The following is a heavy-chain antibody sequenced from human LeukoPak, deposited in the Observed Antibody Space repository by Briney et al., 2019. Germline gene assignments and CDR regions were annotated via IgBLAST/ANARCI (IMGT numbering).Heavy chain of an antibody. V-gene: IGHV3-33*08. CDR2: IWYDGSNK. J-gene: IGHJ4*02. D-gene: IGHD6-19*01. CDR3: ARGVVQWLAYFDY. Sequence: GGSLRLSCAASGFTFSSYAMHWVRQAPGKGLEWVAVIWYDGSNKYYADSVKGRFTISRDNSKNTLYLQMNSLRAEDTAVYYCARGVVQWLAYFDYWGQGTLVTVSS. CDR1: GFTFSSYA.